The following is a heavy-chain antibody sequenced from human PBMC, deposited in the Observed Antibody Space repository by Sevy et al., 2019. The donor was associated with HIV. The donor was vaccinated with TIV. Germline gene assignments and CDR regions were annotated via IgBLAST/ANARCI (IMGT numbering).Heavy chain of an antibody. CDR2: ISAYNGNT. Sequence: ASVKVSGKASGYTFTSYGISWVRQAPGQGLEWMGWISAYNGNTNYAQKLQGRVTMTTDTSTSTAYMELRSLRSDDTAVYYCARAYGSGSYYSDAFDIWGQGTMVTVSS. V-gene: IGHV1-18*01. J-gene: IGHJ3*02. CDR3: ARAYGSGSYYSDAFDI. CDR1: GYTFTSYG. D-gene: IGHD3-10*01.